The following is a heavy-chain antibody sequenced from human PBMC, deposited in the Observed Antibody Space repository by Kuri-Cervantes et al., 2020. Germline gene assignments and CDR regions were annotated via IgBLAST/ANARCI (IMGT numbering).Heavy chain of an antibody. CDR2: INPNSGGT. D-gene: IGHD3-10*01. CDR1: GYNFNAWY. J-gene: IGHJ4*02. Sequence: ASVKVSCKGSGYNFNAWYIHWVRQAPGQGLEWMGWINPNSGGTNYAQKFQGWVTMARDTSISTAYMELSRLRSDDTAVYYCAKNMLRGDYLDYWGQGTLVTVSS. V-gene: IGHV1-2*04. CDR3: AKNMLRGDYLDY.